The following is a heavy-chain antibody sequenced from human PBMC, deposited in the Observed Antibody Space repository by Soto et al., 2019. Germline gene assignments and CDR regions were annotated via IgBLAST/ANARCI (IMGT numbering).Heavy chain of an antibody. CDR1: GYTLTELS. D-gene: IGHD3-10*01. V-gene: IGHV1-24*01. Sequence: ASVQVSCKVSGYTLTELSMHWVRQAPGKGLEWMGGFDPEDGETIYAQKFQGRVTMTEDTSTDTAYMELSSLRSEDTAVYYCAKPGVLWFGTYYFDYWGQGTLVTVSS. J-gene: IGHJ4*02. CDR3: AKPGVLWFGTYYFDY. CDR2: FDPEDGET.